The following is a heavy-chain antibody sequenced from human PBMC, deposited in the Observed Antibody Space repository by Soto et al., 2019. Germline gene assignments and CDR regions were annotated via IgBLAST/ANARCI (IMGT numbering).Heavy chain of an antibody. CDR3: AKDDQQLVLYYYYYYGMDV. CDR1: GLTFDDYA. Sequence: GSLRLSCAASGLTFDDYAMHWVRQAPGKGLEWVSLISWDGGSTYYADSVKGRFTISRDNSKNSLYLQMNSLRAEDTALYYCAKDDQQLVLYYYYYYGMDVWGQGTTVTVSS. J-gene: IGHJ6*02. V-gene: IGHV3-43D*04. CDR2: ISWDGGST. D-gene: IGHD6-13*01.